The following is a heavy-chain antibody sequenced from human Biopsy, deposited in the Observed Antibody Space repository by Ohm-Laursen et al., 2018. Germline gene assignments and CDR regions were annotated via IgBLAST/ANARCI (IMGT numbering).Heavy chain of an antibody. CDR1: GGTFSTTA. CDR2: ITPIFDTA. Sequence: SVKVSCKTSGGTFSTTAISWVRQAPGQGLEWMGGITPIFDTANYAQKFQGRVTMTTDTSVSTAYMELSGLTFDDTAVYYCARASMIRGVMDVDYWGQGTLVIVSS. D-gene: IGHD3-10*01. V-gene: IGHV1-69*05. J-gene: IGHJ4*02. CDR3: ARASMIRGVMDVDY.